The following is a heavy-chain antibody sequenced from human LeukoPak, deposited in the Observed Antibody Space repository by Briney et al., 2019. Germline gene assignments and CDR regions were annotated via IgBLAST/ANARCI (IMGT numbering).Heavy chain of an antibody. D-gene: IGHD3-22*01. V-gene: IGHV1-2*02. CDR1: GYTFTGYY. CDR3: ARRTVVISRYYYYYYGMDV. Sequence: ASVKVSCKASGYTFTGYYMHWVRQAPGQGLEWMGWINPNSGGTNYAQKFQGRVIMTRDTSISTAYMELSRLRSDDTAVYYCARRTVVISRYYYYYYGMDVWGQGTTVTVSS. J-gene: IGHJ6*02. CDR2: INPNSGGT.